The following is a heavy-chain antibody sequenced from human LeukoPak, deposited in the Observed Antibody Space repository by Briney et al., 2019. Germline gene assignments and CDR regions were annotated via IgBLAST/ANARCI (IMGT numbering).Heavy chain of an antibody. J-gene: IGHJ4*02. CDR3: ARDRREYSSGWYVDY. V-gene: IGHV1-18*01. Sequence: ASVKVSCKASGYTFTNYGVTWVRQAPGQGLEWMGWISAHNGITNYAQKFQGRVTMTTDTSTSTAYMELRSLRSDDTAVYYCARDRREYSSGWYVDYWGQGTLVTVSS. D-gene: IGHD6-19*01. CDR2: ISAHNGIT. CDR1: GYTFTNYG.